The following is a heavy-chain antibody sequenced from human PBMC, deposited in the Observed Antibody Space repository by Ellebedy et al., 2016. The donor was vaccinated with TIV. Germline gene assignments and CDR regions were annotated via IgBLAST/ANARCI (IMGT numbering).Heavy chain of an antibody. D-gene: IGHD3-22*01. CDR3: AKDYYDSSGYYFDYFDY. CDR1: GFTFSRYA. V-gene: IGHV3-23*01. J-gene: IGHJ4*02. CDR2: ISGSGDST. Sequence: PGGSLRLSCAASGFTFSRYAMSWVRQAPGQGLEWVSAISGSGDSTSYADSVKGRFTISRDNSKNTLYLQMNSLRAEDTAVYYCAKDYYDSSGYYFDYFDYWGRGILVTVSS.